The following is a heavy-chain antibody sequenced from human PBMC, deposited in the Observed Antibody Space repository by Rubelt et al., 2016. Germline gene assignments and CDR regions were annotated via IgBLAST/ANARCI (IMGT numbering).Heavy chain of an antibody. J-gene: IGHJ4*02. CDR1: GGSISSSSYY. CDR2: IYYSGST. CDR3: ARVSVVVSPQYYFDY. Sequence: QLQLQESGPGLVKPSETLSLTCTVSGGSISSSSYYWGWIRQPPGKGLEWIGSIYYSGSTYYNPSLKSRVTITVDTSKNQFSLKLSSVTAADTAVYYCARVSVVVSPQYYFDYWGQGTLVTVSS. V-gene: IGHV4-39*01. D-gene: IGHD2-15*01.